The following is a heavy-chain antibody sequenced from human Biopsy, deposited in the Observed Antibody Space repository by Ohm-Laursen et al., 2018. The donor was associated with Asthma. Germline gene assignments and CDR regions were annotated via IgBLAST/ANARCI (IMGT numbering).Heavy chain of an antibody. V-gene: IGHV3-7*01. CDR3: ARTFHFWSPYHAEHYQL. CDR2: IKHDGSEN. D-gene: IGHD3-3*02. J-gene: IGHJ1*01. CDR1: GFTFSSYA. Sequence: SLRLSCTAPGFTFSSYAMSWVRQVPGRGLEWVANIKHDGSENNHVDSLKGRFTISRDNAKNSLYLQMNSLRAEDTAVYYCARTFHFWSPYHAEHYQLWGQGTLVTVSS.